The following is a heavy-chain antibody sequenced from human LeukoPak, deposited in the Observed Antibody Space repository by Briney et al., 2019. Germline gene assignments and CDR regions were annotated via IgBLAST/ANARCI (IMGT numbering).Heavy chain of an antibody. Sequence: GESLKISCKGSGYTFTSHWIAWVRQMPGKGLEWMGIIYPGDSDTRYSPSFQGQVTTSADKSISTAYLQWNSLKASDTAMYYCARSQWLRWSDAFDIWGQGTMVTVSS. CDR3: ARSQWLRWSDAFDI. CDR1: GYTFTSHW. V-gene: IGHV5-51*01. CDR2: IYPGDSDT. D-gene: IGHD5-12*01. J-gene: IGHJ3*02.